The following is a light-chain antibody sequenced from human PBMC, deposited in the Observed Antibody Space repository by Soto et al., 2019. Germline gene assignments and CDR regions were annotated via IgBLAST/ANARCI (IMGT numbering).Light chain of an antibody. CDR3: QQYNIYPWT. Sequence: QMTQSPSTLSASVGDSVTITCRASQSISSWLAWYQQRPGKAPKVLIYDASSLQSGVPSRFSGSGSGTEFTLTISSLQPDDFATYYCQQYNIYPWTFGQGTEVEIK. CDR2: DAS. J-gene: IGKJ1*01. CDR1: QSISSW. V-gene: IGKV1-5*01.